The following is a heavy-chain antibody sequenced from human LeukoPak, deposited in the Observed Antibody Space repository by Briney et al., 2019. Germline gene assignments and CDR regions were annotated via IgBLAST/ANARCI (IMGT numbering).Heavy chain of an antibody. V-gene: IGHV4-4*07. CDR2: IYTSGST. J-gene: IGHJ4*02. Sequence: SETLSLTCTVSGGPISSYYWSWIRQPAGKGLEWIGRIYTSGSTNYNPSLKSRVTMSVDTSKNQFSLKLSSVIAADTAVYYCASRTDYNGDYWGQGTLVTVSS. CDR3: ASRTDYNGDY. D-gene: IGHD4-11*01. CDR1: GGPISSYY.